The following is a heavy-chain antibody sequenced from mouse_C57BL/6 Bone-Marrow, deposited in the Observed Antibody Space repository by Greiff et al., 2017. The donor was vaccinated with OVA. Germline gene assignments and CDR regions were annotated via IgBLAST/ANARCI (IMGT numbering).Heavy chain of an antibody. Sequence: QVQLQQSGPELVKPGASVKISCKASGYTFTDYYINWVKQRPGQGLEWIGWIFPGSGSTYYNEKFKGKATLTVDKSSSTAYMLLSSLTSKDSAVYFCARSCLYDYDARVRGPWFAYWGQGTLVTVSA. CDR2: IFPGSGST. V-gene: IGHV1-75*01. J-gene: IGHJ3*01. D-gene: IGHD2-4*01. CDR3: ARSCLYDYDARVRGPWFAY. CDR1: GYTFTDYY.